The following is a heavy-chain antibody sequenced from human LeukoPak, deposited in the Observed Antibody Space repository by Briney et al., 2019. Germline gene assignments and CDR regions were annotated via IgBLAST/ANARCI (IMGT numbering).Heavy chain of an antibody. J-gene: IGHJ6*03. CDR3: ARYAHYDFWSGYYDYYMDV. CDR2: FYNSGST. Sequence: AETLSLTCTVSGVSISSYYWNWVRQPPGKGLEWLGYFYNSGSTNYNPSLKSRVTISVDTSKKQFSLKLSSATAADTAVYYCARYAHYDFWSGYYDYYMDVWGKGTTVTVSS. CDR1: GVSISSYY. D-gene: IGHD3/OR15-3a*01. V-gene: IGHV4-59*01.